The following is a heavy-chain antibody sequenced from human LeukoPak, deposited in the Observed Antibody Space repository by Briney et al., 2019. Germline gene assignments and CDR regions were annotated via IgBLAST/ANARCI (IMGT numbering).Heavy chain of an antibody. Sequence: GASVKVSCKASGYTFTSYDINWVRQATGQGLEWMGWMNPNSGNTGYAQKFQGRVTMTRNTSISTAYMELSSLRSEDTAVYYCASRRAYLGGYIDYWGQGTLVTVSS. D-gene: IGHD2-15*01. V-gene: IGHV1-8*01. CDR3: ASRRAYLGGYIDY. J-gene: IGHJ4*02. CDR1: GYTFTSYD. CDR2: MNPNSGNT.